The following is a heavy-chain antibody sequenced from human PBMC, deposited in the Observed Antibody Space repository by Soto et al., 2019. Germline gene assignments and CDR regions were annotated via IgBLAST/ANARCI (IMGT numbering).Heavy chain of an antibody. CDR1: GFTLTSYA. Sequence: PGGSLRLSCAASGFTLTSYAMTWVRQAPGKGLEWVSGISGTGGSTYYADSVKGRFTISRDKSKNTLYLHVNSLRAEDTAVYYCARGSAYSDYDLEYWGQGTPVTVSS. CDR2: ISGTGGST. J-gene: IGHJ4*02. D-gene: IGHD4-17*01. V-gene: IGHV3-23*01. CDR3: ARGSAYSDYDLEY.